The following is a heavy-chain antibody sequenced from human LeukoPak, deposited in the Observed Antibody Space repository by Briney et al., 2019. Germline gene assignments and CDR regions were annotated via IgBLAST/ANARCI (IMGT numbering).Heavy chain of an antibody. CDR2: INPNSGGT. Sequence: GASVKVSCKASGYTFTGYYMHWVRQAPGQGLEWMGRINPNSGGTNYAQKFQGRVTMTRDTSISTAYMELSRLRSDDTAVYYCARRSPGASNYFDYWGQGTLVTVSS. CDR1: GYTFTGYY. J-gene: IGHJ4*02. V-gene: IGHV1-2*06. D-gene: IGHD3-10*01. CDR3: ARRSPGASNYFDY.